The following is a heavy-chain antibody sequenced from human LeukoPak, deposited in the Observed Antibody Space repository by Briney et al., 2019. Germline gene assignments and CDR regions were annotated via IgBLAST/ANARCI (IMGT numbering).Heavy chain of an antibody. J-gene: IGHJ5*02. V-gene: IGHV1-18*01. Sequence: ASVTVSCKASGYTFTSYGISWVRQAPGQGLEWMGWISAYNGNTNYAQKLQGRVTMTTDTSTSTAYMELRSLRSDDTAVYYCAREYGYSSGWYHLDPWGQGTLVTVSS. CDR2: ISAYNGNT. D-gene: IGHD6-19*01. CDR3: AREYGYSSGWYHLDP. CDR1: GYTFTSYG.